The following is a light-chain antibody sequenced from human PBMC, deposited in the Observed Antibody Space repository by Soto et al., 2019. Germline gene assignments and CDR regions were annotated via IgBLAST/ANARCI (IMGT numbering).Light chain of an antibody. J-gene: IGKJ2*01. V-gene: IGKV3-11*01. CDR2: EAS. CDR3: HQRYSWPHT. Sequence: EIVLTQSPATLSLSPGERATLSCRASQSVDTYLGWYQEKPGRPPRLLISEASKRATGIPARFSGSGSGTDFTLTISSLEPEDVAVYFCHQRYSWPHTFGQGTKLEI. CDR1: QSVDTY.